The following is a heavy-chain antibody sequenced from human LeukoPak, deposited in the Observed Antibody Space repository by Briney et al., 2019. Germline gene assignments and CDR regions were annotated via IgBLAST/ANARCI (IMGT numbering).Heavy chain of an antibody. V-gene: IGHV4-39*07. CDR2: IYYNGST. D-gene: IGHD6-13*01. J-gene: IGHJ5*02. CDR1: GGSISSSSYY. CDR3: ARDLPGIAAAGISWFDP. Sequence: SETLSLTCTVSGGSISSSSYYWGWIRQPPEKGLEWIGSIYYNGSTYYNPSLKSRVTITVDTSKNQFSLKLSSVTAADTAVYYCARDLPGIAAAGISWFDPWGQGTLVTVSS.